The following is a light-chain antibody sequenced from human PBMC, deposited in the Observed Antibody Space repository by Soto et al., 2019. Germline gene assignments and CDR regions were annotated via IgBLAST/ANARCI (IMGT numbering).Light chain of an antibody. CDR1: QPITTS. CDR3: QQSYNLPYT. Sequence: DIQMTQSPSSLSASVGDGVTITCRASQPITTSLNWYQHRPGKAPNLLIYASSNLESGVPSRFSGSGSGTDFTLTINTLQPEDFATYYCQQSYNLPYTFGQGTKLEIK. J-gene: IGKJ2*01. CDR2: ASS. V-gene: IGKV1-39*01.